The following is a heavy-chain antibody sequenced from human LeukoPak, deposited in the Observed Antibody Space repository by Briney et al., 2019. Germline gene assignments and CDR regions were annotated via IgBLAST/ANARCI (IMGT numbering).Heavy chain of an antibody. CDR1: GFTFSSYG. CDR3: AKVKYRLGATYYYDSSGL. V-gene: IGHV3-30*18. Sequence: PGRSLRLSCAASGFTFSSYGMHWVRQAPGKGLEWVAVISYDGSNKYYADSVKGRFTISRDNSKNTLYLQMNSLRAEDTAVYYCAKVKYRLGATYYYDSSGLWGQGTLVTVSS. D-gene: IGHD3-22*01. CDR2: ISYDGSNK. J-gene: IGHJ4*02.